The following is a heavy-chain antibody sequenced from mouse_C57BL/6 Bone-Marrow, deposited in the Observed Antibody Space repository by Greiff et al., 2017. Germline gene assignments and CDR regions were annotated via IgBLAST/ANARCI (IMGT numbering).Heavy chain of an antibody. CDR3: AREKSSPLEWYSDV. V-gene: IGHV1-69*01. Sequence: QVQLQQPGAELVMPGASVKLSCKASGYTFTSYWMHWVKQRPGQGLEWIGEIDPSDSYTNYNQKFKGKSTLTVDKSSSKAYMQLSSLTSEDSAVYYCAREKSSPLEWYSDVRGTRTTVIVSS. CDR1: GYTFTSYW. D-gene: IGHD1-3*01. J-gene: IGHJ1*03. CDR2: IDPSDSYT.